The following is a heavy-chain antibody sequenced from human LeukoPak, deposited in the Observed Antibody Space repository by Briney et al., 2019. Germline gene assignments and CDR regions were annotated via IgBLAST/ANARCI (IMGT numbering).Heavy chain of an antibody. Sequence: GGPLRLSCEASRFTFSSSWMSWVRQAPGKGLEWVANIKQDGSDKYYVDSVKGRFTISRDNAKNSLYLEMNSLRAEDTAVYYCAREAGPAYCSTTSCLNWFDPWGQGTLVTVSS. D-gene: IGHD2-2*01. J-gene: IGHJ5*02. CDR2: IKQDGSDK. CDR1: RFTFSSSW. CDR3: AREAGPAYCSTTSCLNWFDP. V-gene: IGHV3-7*05.